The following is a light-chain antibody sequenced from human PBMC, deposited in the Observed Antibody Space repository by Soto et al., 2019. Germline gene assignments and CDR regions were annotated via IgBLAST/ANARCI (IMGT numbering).Light chain of an antibody. CDR1: QSVSGW. Sequence: QGPSTMTASVGDTVTVTCRASQSVSGWLAWYQQQPGEAPKLLIYDASGLPRGVPSRFSGSGSGTNFTLTIASLQPDDFATYYCQQTETFSGTFGLGTKVDIK. J-gene: IGKJ1*01. V-gene: IGKV1-5*01. CDR2: DAS. CDR3: QQTETFSGT.